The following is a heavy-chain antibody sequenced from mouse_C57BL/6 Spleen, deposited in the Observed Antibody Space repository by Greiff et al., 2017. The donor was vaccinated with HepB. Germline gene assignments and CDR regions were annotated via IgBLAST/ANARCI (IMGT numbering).Heavy chain of an antibody. CDR2: IYPGSGST. D-gene: IGHD1-1*01. J-gene: IGHJ2*01. CDR3: ARGPVYYYGSSFDY. Sequence: QVQLKQPGAELVKPGASVKMSCKASGYTFTSYWITWVKQRPGQGLEWIGDIYPGSGSTNYNEKFKSKATLTVDTSSSTAYMQLSSLTSEDSAVYYCARGPVYYYGSSFDYWGQGTTLTVSS. CDR1: GYTFTSYW. V-gene: IGHV1-55*01.